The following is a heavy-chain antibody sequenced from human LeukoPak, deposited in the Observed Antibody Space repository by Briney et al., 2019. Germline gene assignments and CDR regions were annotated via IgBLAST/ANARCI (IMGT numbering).Heavy chain of an antibody. D-gene: IGHD3-10*01. V-gene: IGHV3-9*01. CDR3: ARDRHYGSGSYYGY. CDR2: ISWNSGSI. Sequence: GGSLRLSCAASGFTFDDYAMHWVRQAPGKGLEWVSGISWNSGSIGYADSVKGRFTISRDNAKNSLYLQMNSLRAEDTAVYYCARDRHYGSGSYYGYWGQGTLVTVSS. CDR1: GFTFDDYA. J-gene: IGHJ4*02.